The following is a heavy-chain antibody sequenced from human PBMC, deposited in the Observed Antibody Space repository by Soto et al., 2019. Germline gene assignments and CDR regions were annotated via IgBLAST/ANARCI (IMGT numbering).Heavy chain of an antibody. V-gene: IGHV3-23*01. CDR1: GFTFNSYA. CDR3: AKVGYGSTSFGMDV. J-gene: IGHJ6*02. D-gene: IGHD6-13*01. CDR2: ISGSGCST. Sequence: GRTLRLSCAASGFTFNSYAMSWVRHAPGKKLEWVSAISGSGCSTYYADSVKGRFTISRDNSKNTLYLQMNSLRAEDTAVYYCAKVGYGSTSFGMDVWGQGTTVTVSS.